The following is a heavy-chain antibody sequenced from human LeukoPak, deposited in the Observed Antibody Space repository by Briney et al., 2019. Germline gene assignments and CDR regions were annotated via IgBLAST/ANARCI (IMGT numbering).Heavy chain of an antibody. Sequence: GGSLRLSCAAAGLTFSTNSMNWVRQAPGKGLGWVSYISFSSSTIYYADSVKGRFTISRDNAKNLLYLQMNSLRAEDTAVYYCAREAPRGTSSNPYYFDSWGQGTLVTVSS. V-gene: IGHV3-48*01. CDR2: ISFSSSTI. D-gene: IGHD6-6*01. CDR1: GLTFSTNS. CDR3: AREAPRGTSSNPYYFDS. J-gene: IGHJ4*02.